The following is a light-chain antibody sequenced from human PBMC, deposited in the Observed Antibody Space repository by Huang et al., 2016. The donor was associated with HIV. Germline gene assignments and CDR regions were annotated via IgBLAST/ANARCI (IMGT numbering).Light chain of an antibody. V-gene: IGKV1-39*01. Sequence: DIEMTQSPSSLSASVGDTVTISCRAGDNLDTSLHWYQQKPREAPKRLISVASNPQAGARLRFRGSGCGTYFTLTINSLRPQHFEFYSCQQTFDAPPADTFGQGTRLEIK. J-gene: IGKJ2*01. CDR2: VAS. CDR1: DNLDTS. CDR3: QQTFDAPPADT.